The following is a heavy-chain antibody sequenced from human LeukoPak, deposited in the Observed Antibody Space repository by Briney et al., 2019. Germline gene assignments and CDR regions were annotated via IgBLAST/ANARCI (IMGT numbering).Heavy chain of an antibody. Sequence: SETLSLTCTVSGGSISSNYWSWIRQPPGKGLEWIGYIYYSGSTNYNPSLKSRVTISVDTSKNQFSLKLSSVTAADTAVYYCARVRYSSGWYWGDFDYWGQGTLVTVSS. CDR1: GGSISSNY. J-gene: IGHJ4*02. CDR2: IYYSGST. V-gene: IGHV4-59*01. D-gene: IGHD6-19*01. CDR3: ARVRYSSGWYWGDFDY.